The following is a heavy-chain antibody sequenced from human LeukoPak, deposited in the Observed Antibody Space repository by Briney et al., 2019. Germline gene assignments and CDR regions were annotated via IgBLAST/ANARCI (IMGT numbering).Heavy chain of an antibody. Sequence: GGSLRLSCAASGFTFSSYAMSWVRQAPGKGLEWVSAISGSGGSTYYADSVKGRLTISRDNSKNTLYLQMNSLRAEDTAVYYCAKHRWNYYGSGSNAYYFDYWGQGTLVTVSS. D-gene: IGHD3-10*01. CDR2: ISGSGGST. J-gene: IGHJ4*02. CDR1: GFTFSSYA. V-gene: IGHV3-23*01. CDR3: AKHRWNYYGSGSNAYYFDY.